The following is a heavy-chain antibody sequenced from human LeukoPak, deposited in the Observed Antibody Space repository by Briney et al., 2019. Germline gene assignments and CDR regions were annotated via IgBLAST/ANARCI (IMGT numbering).Heavy chain of an antibody. Sequence: PGRSLRLSCAASGFIGSSNYMSWVRQAPGKGLEWVSVIYSGGSTYYADSVKGRFTISRDKSKNTLYLQMNSLRAEDTAVYYCARCRVTMLRGITIGDYGYYMDVWGKGTTVTISS. CDR3: ARCRVTMLRGITIGDYGYYMDV. V-gene: IGHV3-66*01. J-gene: IGHJ6*03. CDR2: IYSGGST. D-gene: IGHD3-10*01. CDR1: GFIGSSNY.